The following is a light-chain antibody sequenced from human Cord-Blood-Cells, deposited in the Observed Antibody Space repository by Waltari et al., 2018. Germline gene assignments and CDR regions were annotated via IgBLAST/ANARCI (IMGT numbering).Light chain of an antibody. CDR2: WAS. J-gene: IGKJ4*01. V-gene: IGKV4-1*01. Sequence: DIVMTQSPDSLAVSLGERDTLNCKSSQCVLYSSNNKNYLVWYQPKPGQPPKLLIYWASTRESGVPDRFSGSGSGTDFTLTISSLQAEDVAVYYCQQYYSTPLTFGGGTKVEIK. CDR3: QQYYSTPLT. CDR1: QCVLYSSNNKNY.